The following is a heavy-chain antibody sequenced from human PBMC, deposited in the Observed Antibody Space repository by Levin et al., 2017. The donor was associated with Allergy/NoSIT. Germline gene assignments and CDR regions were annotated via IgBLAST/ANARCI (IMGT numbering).Heavy chain of an antibody. J-gene: IGHJ4*02. D-gene: IGHD3-10*01. CDR3: ARGPRGMVRGVIIPEYFDY. Sequence: KISCKASGGTFSSYAISWVRQAPGQGLEWMGGIIPIFGTANYAQKFQGRVTITADESTSTAYMELSSLRSEDTAVYYCARGPRGMVRGVIIPEYFDYWGQGTLVTVSS. V-gene: IGHV1-69*01. CDR1: GGTFSSYA. CDR2: IIPIFGTA.